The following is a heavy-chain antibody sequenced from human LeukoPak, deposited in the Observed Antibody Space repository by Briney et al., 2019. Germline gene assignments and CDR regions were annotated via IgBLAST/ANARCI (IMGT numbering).Heavy chain of an antibody. CDR1: GGAFSGYY. V-gene: IGHV4-59*01. CDR2: IYSSGTT. D-gene: IGHD4-11*01. Sequence: SETLSLTCIVSGGAFSGYYWTWIGQPPGKGLEWIGDIYSSGTTNYNPSLRSRVTISVDTSTTQFSLKLSSATAADTAVYFCARMTTKLYYYMDVWGKGTTVTISS. J-gene: IGHJ6*03. CDR3: ARMTTKLYYYMDV.